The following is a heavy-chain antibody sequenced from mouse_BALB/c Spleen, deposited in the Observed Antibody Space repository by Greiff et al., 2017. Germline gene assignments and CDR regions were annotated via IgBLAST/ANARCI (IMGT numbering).Heavy chain of an antibody. J-gene: IGHJ4*01. D-gene: IGHD2-14*01. CDR2: ILPGSGST. CDR3: ARGGTGDYAYYAMDY. V-gene: IGHV1-9*01. Sequence: VQLQQSGAELMKPGASVKISCKATGYTFSSYWIEWVKQRPGHGLEWIGEILPGSGSTNYNEKFKGKATFTADTSSNTAYMQLSSLTSEDSAVYYCARGGTGDYAYYAMDYWGQGTSVTVSS. CDR1: GYTFSSYW.